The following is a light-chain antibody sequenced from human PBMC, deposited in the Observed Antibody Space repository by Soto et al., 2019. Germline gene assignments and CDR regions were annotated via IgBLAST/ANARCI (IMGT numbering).Light chain of an antibody. CDR1: SSDIGGYNS. CDR2: EVN. Sequence: QSVLTHPPSASGSPGQSVTISCTGTSSDIGGYNSVSWYQQHPGKAPRLMIYEVNKRPSGVPDRFSGSKSGYTASLTVSGLQTEDEAFYYCSSSAGIYHYLVFGGGTKLTV. J-gene: IGLJ3*02. V-gene: IGLV2-8*01. CDR3: SSSAGIYHYLV.